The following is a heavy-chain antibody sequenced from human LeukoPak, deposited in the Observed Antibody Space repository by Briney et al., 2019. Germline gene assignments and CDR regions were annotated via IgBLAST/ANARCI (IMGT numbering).Heavy chain of an antibody. D-gene: IGHD2-15*01. V-gene: IGHV3-74*01. CDR1: AFTLSSYW. Sequence: GGSVRHSCAAAAFTLSSYWMHWVRQAPGKGLVWVSRIESDGRSTSYADSVKGRFTLSRDNAKNTLYLQMNSLRAEDTAVYYCSRGYCSGGSCNRPFDYWGQRWLLTVSS. CDR2: IESDGRST. J-gene: IGHJ4*02. CDR3: SRGYCSGGSCNRPFDY.